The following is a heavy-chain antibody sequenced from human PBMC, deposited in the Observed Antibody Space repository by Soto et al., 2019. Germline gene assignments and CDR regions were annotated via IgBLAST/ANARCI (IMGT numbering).Heavy chain of an antibody. D-gene: IGHD2-15*01. Sequence: QVQLVQSGAELKNPGASVKAACKASGYKFTTYFIHWVRQAPGQGLEWMGMIHPSGDTGYAQKFRGRVTMTIDTSTTTAYMELRNLTSEDTAVYFSVRGYCTTSPCSGDFQFWGQGTLVTVSS. CDR2: IHPSGDT. CDR1: GYKFTTYF. CDR3: VRGYCTTSPCSGDFQF. J-gene: IGHJ1*01. V-gene: IGHV1-46*01.